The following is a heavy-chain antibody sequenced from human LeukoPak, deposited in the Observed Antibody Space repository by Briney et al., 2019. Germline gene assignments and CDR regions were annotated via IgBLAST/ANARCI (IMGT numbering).Heavy chain of an antibody. D-gene: IGHD6-19*01. CDR3: ARDRGSSGWYFDFDY. CDR2: IKKDGSEQ. J-gene: IGHJ4*02. V-gene: IGHV3-7*01. Sequence: PGGSLRLSCAASGFTFRTFWMSWGRPSPVTGMDWVATIKKDGSEQYYVDSVKGRFTISRVNARNSLYLHMNSLRDEDTAVYYCARDRGSSGWYFDFDYWGQGALVTVSS. CDR1: GFTFRTFW.